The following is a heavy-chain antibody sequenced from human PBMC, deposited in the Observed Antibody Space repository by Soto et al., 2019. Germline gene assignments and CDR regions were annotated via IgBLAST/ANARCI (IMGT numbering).Heavy chain of an antibody. Sequence: QVQLVESGGGVVQPGRSLRLSCAASGFTFSNYGMQWVRQAPGKGLEWVAVIWFDGSNKYYADSVKGRFTISRDNSENTLYLQMDSLRAEDTAVYYCARDHTYGSGTSYGHNWFDPWGQGTLVTVSS. CDR1: GFTFSNYG. D-gene: IGHD3-10*01. V-gene: IGHV3-33*01. CDR2: IWFDGSNK. J-gene: IGHJ5*02. CDR3: ARDHTYGSGTSYGHNWFDP.